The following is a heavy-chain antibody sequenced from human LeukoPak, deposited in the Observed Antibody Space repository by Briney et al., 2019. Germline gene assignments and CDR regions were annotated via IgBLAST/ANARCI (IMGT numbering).Heavy chain of an antibody. Sequence: SETLSLTCAVSGGSISSSNWWSWVRQPPGKGLEWIGEIYHSGSTNYNPSLKSRVTISVDKSKNQFSLKLTSVAAADTAAYYCARQGDSGWYYFDYWGQGTLVTVSS. J-gene: IGHJ4*02. CDR1: GGSISSSNW. V-gene: IGHV4-4*02. CDR3: ARQGDSGWYYFDY. D-gene: IGHD6-19*01. CDR2: IYHSGST.